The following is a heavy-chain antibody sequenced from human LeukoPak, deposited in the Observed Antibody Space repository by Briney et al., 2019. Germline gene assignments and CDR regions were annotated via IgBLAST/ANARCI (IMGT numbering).Heavy chain of an antibody. Sequence: ASVKVSCKASGYTSTSYDINWVRQATGQGLEWMGWMNPNSGNTGYAQKFQGRVTMTRNTSISTAYMELSSLRSEDTAVYYCARDRIFVGAAAESDYWGQGTLVTVSS. V-gene: IGHV1-8*01. CDR2: MNPNSGNT. J-gene: IGHJ4*02. D-gene: IGHD2-15*01. CDR1: GYTSTSYD. CDR3: ARDRIFVGAAAESDY.